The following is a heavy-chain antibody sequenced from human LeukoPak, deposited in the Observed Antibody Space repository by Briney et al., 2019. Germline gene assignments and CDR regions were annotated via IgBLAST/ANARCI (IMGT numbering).Heavy chain of an antibody. Sequence: SETLSLTCTVSGGSISSGDYYWSWIRQPPGKGLEWIGYIYYSGSTYYNPSLKSRVTISVDTSKNQFSLKLSSVTAADTAVYYCARDAILTGYETTNPWGQGTLVTVSS. CDR2: IYYSGST. J-gene: IGHJ5*02. CDR3: ARDAILTGYETTNP. CDR1: GGSISSGDYY. D-gene: IGHD3-9*01. V-gene: IGHV4-30-4*01.